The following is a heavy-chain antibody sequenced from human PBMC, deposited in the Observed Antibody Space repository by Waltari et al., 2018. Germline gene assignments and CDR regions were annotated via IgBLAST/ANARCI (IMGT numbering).Heavy chain of an antibody. CDR3: ARDLYDSRVPGDYFDY. Sequence: QVHLVQSGAEVRKPGASVKVSCKGSGYTFTGYYIQWLRQAPGQGLEWMGWLGPKPGGTKLAQKFQGRVTMTRDTSINTVYMELSSLGSDDTAVYYCARDLYDSRVPGDYFDYWGQGTLVTVSS. J-gene: IGHJ4*02. CDR2: LGPKPGGT. V-gene: IGHV1-2*02. CDR1: GYTFTGYY. D-gene: IGHD3-16*01.